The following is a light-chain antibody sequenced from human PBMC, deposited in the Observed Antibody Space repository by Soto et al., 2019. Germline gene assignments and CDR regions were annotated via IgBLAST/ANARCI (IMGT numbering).Light chain of an antibody. J-gene: IGKJ1*01. CDR3: QQYVRSPPSWT. CDR2: DAS. Sequence: ETVLTQSPGTLSLSPGERATLSCRASQSVSSSYLAWYQQKPGQAPRLLIYDASSRPTGIPDRFSGSGSGTDFTLTISRLEPEDFAVYYCQQYVRSPPSWTCGQGTKVEIK. CDR1: QSVSSSY. V-gene: IGKV3-20*01.